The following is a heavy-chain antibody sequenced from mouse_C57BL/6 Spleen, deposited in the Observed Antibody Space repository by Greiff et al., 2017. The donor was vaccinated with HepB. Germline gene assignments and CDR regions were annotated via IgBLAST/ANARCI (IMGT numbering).Heavy chain of an antibody. J-gene: IGHJ4*01. Sequence: QVQLKESGAELVKPGASVKISCKASGYAFSSYWMNWVKQRPGKGLEWIGQIYPGDGDTNYNGKFKGKATLTADKSSSTAYMQLSSLTSVDSAVYFCAKFSDYYGSSYDYYAMDYWGQGTSVTVSS. CDR3: AKFSDYYGSSYDYYAMDY. V-gene: IGHV1-80*01. CDR1: GYAFSSYW. CDR2: IYPGDGDT. D-gene: IGHD1-1*01.